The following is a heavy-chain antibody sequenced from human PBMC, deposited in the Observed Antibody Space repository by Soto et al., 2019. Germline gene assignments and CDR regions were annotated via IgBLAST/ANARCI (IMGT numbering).Heavy chain of an antibody. Sequence: PGRSLRRSCAASGFTCSSYYMNWVRQAPGKGLEWVSYISSSGSTIYYADSVKGRFTISRDNAKNSLYLQMNSLRAEDTAVYYCARHYYGYGYWGQGTLVKVSS. CDR3: ARHYYGYGY. CDR1: GFTCSSYY. CDR2: ISSSGSTI. V-gene: IGHV3-48*03. D-gene: IGHD3-10*01. J-gene: IGHJ4*02.